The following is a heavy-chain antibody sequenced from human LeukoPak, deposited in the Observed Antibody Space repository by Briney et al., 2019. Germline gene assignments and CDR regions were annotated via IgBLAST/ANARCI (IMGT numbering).Heavy chain of an antibody. CDR3: ARDLSEGFDY. CDR2: INPNSGDT. Sequence: ASVKVSCKASGYTFTSYDINWVRQAPGQGLEWMGWINPNSGDTNYAQKFQGRVTMTRDKSISTAYMELSRLRSDDTAVYYCARDLSEGFDYWGQGTLVTVSS. D-gene: IGHD6-19*01. J-gene: IGHJ4*02. V-gene: IGHV1-2*02. CDR1: GYTFTSYD.